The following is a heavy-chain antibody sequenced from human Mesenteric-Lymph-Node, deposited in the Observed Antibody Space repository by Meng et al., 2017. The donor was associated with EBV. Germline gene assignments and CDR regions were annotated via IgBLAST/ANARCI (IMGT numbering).Heavy chain of an antibody. CDR2: VFYSGST. CDR1: GDSISSNYC. CDR3: ARDELMVRGLFDS. Sequence: QASGPALVKPSDTLSLTCTVSGDSISSNYCWNWIRQSPGKGLEWIGSVFYSGSTYYNPSLKSRVTISVDTSTGEFSLKLTSVTAADTAIYYCARDELMVRGLFDSWGQGTLVTVSS. V-gene: IGHV4-39*07. J-gene: IGHJ4*02. D-gene: IGHD3-10*01.